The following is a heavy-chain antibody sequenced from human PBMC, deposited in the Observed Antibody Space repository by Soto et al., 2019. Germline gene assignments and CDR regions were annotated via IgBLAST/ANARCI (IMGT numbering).Heavy chain of an antibody. CDR3: ASSFMVRGPD. CDR1: GFTFSSYE. D-gene: IGHD3-10*01. Sequence: EVQLLESGGGLVQPGGSLRLSCAASGFTFSSYEMNWVRQAPGKGLEWVSYISSSGSTIYYADSVKGRFTISRDNAKNSLYLQMNSLRAEDTAVYYCASSFMVRGPDWGQGTLVTVSS. J-gene: IGHJ4*02. V-gene: IGHV3-48*03. CDR2: ISSSGSTI.